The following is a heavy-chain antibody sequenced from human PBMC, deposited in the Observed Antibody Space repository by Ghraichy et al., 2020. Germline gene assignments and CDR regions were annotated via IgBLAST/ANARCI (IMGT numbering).Heavy chain of an antibody. J-gene: IGHJ3*02. CDR3: ARYCSGGRCYGLDAFDI. Sequence: SETLSLTCSVAGTSISSYYWSWIRQPAGKGLEWIGRIYSRGSTNYNPSLKSRVTMSGDTSKNQFSLRRRSVTAADTAVYYCARYCSGGRCYGLDAFDIWGQGTMVIVSS. CDR1: GTSISSYY. V-gene: IGHV4-4*07. CDR2: IYSRGST. D-gene: IGHD2-15*01.